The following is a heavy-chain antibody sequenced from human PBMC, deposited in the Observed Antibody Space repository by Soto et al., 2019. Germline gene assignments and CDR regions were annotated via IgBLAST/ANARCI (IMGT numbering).Heavy chain of an antibody. CDR2: ISVSGYNT. J-gene: IGHJ6*02. Sequence: PGGPLRLSCAASVFTFSRYAMNWVRQAPGRGLQWISGISVSGYNTSYVESVRGRFTVYRDNSKNTLYLQMNNLRAEDTALYYCAKDGKMRTKVWFPAGYGMDVWGQGTTVTVSS. CDR1: VFTFSRYA. D-gene: IGHD3-10*01. CDR3: AKDGKMRTKVWFPAGYGMDV. V-gene: IGHV3-23*01.